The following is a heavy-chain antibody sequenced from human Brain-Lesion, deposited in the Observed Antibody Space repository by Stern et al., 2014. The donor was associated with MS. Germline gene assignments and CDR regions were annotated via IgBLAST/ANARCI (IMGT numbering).Heavy chain of an antibody. CDR1: GGSISSGGYY. CDR3: ARGRVVPGFQYYATDV. Sequence: QVQLQESGPGLVKPSQTLSLSCTVSGGSISSGGYYWSWIRQPAGKGLEWIGRIFNSGGPSYTPSLKSRVTISIDTSKNQFSLRLNSMTAADTAVYYCARGRVVPGFQYYATDVWGQGTTVIVSS. CDR2: IFNSGGP. J-gene: IGHJ6*02. V-gene: IGHV4-61*02. D-gene: IGHD2-2*01.